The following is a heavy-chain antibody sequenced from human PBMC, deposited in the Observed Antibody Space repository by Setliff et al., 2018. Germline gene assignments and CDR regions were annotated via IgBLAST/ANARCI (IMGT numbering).Heavy chain of an antibody. CDR2: IKQGGSEK. CDR1: GFTVSSNY. CDR3: ARADEQLGQTRSNYYYYYYMDV. V-gene: IGHV3-7*04. D-gene: IGHD6-6*01. Sequence: PGGSLRLSCAASGFTVSSNYMSWVRQAPGKGLEWVANIKQGGSEKYYVDSVKGRFTISRDNTKTSLYLQMNSLRAEDTAVYYCARADEQLGQTRSNYYYYYYMDVWGKGTTVTVSS. J-gene: IGHJ6*03.